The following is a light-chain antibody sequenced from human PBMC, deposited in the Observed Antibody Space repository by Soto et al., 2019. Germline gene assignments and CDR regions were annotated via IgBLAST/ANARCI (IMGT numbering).Light chain of an antibody. CDR3: CSYAGSSTFV. CDR1: SSDVGSYNL. CDR2: EGS. Sequence: QPASVSGSPGQSITISCTGTSSDVGSYNLVSWYQQHPGKAPKLMIYEGSKRPSGVSNRFSGSKSGNTASLTISGLQAEDEADYYCCSYAGSSTFVFGTGTKLTVL. V-gene: IGLV2-23*01. J-gene: IGLJ1*01.